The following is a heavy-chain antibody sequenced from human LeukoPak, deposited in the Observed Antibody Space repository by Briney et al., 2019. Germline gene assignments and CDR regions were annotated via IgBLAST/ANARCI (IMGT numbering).Heavy chain of an antibody. CDR2: IYSGGST. CDR3: ARDQYYYDSSGYSPPSYYYYYGMDV. CDR1: GFTVNSNY. D-gene: IGHD3-22*01. V-gene: IGHV3-66*01. Sequence: GGSLRLSCAASGFTVNSNYMSWVRQAPGKGLEWVSVIYSGGSTYYADSVKGRFTISRDNSKNTLYLQMNSLRAEDTAVYYCARDQYYYDSSGYSPPSYYYYYGMDVWGQGTTVTVSS. J-gene: IGHJ6*02.